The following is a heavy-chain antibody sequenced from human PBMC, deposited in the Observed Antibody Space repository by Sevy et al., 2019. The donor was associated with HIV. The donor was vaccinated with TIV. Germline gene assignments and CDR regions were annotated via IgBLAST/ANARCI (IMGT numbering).Heavy chain of an antibody. CDR3: VREGVGGYSYSLDC. D-gene: IGHD5-18*01. CDR1: GFTFSRYW. V-gene: IGHV3-7*01. Sequence: GESLKISCAASGFTFSRYWMTWVRQAPGKGLEWVATRKEDGSERNYVDSVKGRFTISRDNAKNSLYLQMNSLRAEDTAVYYCVREGVGGYSYSLDCWGQGTLVTVSS. J-gene: IGHJ4*02. CDR2: RKEDGSER.